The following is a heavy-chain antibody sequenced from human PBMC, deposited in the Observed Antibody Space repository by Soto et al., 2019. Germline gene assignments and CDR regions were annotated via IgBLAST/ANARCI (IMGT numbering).Heavy chain of an antibody. CDR1: GFTFSSYA. CDR2: ISGSGGST. CDR3: AKCHRSGYSSGWYVGETDYYYYGMDV. D-gene: IGHD6-19*01. Sequence: EVQLVESGGGLVKPGGSLRLSCAASGFTFSSYAMSWVRQAPGKGLEWVSAISGSGGSTYYADSVKGRFTISRDNSKNTLYLQMNSLRAEDTAVYYSAKCHRSGYSSGWYVGETDYYYYGMDVWGQGTTVTVSS. J-gene: IGHJ6*02. V-gene: IGHV3-23*04.